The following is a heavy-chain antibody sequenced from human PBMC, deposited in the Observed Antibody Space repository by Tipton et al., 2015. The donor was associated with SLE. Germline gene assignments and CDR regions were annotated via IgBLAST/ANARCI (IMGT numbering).Heavy chain of an antibody. D-gene: IGHD1/OR15-1a*01. Sequence: QLVQSGGGLIQSGGSLRLSCATSGFTFSSYALSWVHRAPGKGLEWVSAISGGGGSTYYADFVKGRFSISIDKSKKTLFLQMNSLRVDDTATYYCAKFEKTTDFYLDSWGQGTLVSVSS. J-gene: IGHJ4*02. CDR2: ISGGGGST. CDR1: GFTFSSYA. V-gene: IGHV3-23*04. CDR3: AKFEKTTDFYLDS.